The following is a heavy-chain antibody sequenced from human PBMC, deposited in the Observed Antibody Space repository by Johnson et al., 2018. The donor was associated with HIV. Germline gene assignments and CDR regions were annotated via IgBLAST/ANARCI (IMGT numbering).Heavy chain of an antibody. Sequence: QVQLVESGGYVVQPGRSLRLSCAASGFTFSSYAMHWVRQAPGKGLEWVAVISYDGSNKYYADSVKGRFTISRDNSKNTLYLQMNSLRAEDTAVYYCARGGNEIDAFDIWGQGTMVTVSS. V-gene: IGHV3-30*04. CDR3: ARGGNEIDAFDI. CDR1: GFTFSSYA. CDR2: ISYDGSNK. J-gene: IGHJ3*02. D-gene: IGHD1-1*01.